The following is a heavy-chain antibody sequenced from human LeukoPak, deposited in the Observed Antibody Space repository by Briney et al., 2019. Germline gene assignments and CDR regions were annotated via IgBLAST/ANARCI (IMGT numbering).Heavy chain of an antibody. CDR1: GYTFTSYY. Sequence: ASVKVSCKASGYTFTSYYMHWVRQAPGQGLEWMGIINPSGGSTSYAQKFQGRVTMTRDMSTSTVYMELSSLRAEDTAVYYCAKDLSWYVMANYFDCWGQGTLVTVSS. V-gene: IGHV1-46*01. D-gene: IGHD5-24*01. CDR3: AKDLSWYVMANYFDC. CDR2: INPSGGST. J-gene: IGHJ4*02.